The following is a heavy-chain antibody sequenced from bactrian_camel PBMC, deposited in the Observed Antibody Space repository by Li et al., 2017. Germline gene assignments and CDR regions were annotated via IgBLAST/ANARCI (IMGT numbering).Heavy chain of an antibody. CDR2: IDNEGNP. V-gene: IGHV3S1*01. J-gene: IGHJ4*01. D-gene: IGHD3*01. Sequence: HVQLVESGGGSVQAGGSLRLSCTGSGDTLTNYCMAWFRQAPGKGREGVVSIDNEGNPTYADSVKGRFTVSQDNGKNTLDLQMNSLGSEDTALYYCAASVGPVWAEYTRYQYRGQGTQVTVS. CDR1: GDTLTNYC. CDR3: AASVGPVWAEYTRYQY.